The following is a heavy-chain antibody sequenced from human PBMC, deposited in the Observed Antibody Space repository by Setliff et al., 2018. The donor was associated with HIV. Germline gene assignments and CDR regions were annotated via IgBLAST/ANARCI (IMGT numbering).Heavy chain of an antibody. Sequence: ASVKVSCKASGYTFTGYYMHWVRQAPGQGLEWMGWINPNSGGTNYAQKFQGRVTMTRDTSISAAYMELSRLRSDDTAVYYCARVGRNFVATMSADYYYYMDVWGKGTTVTVSS. V-gene: IGHV1-2*02. D-gene: IGHD5-12*01. CDR3: ARVGRNFVATMSADYYYYMDV. J-gene: IGHJ6*03. CDR2: INPNSGGT. CDR1: GYTFTGYY.